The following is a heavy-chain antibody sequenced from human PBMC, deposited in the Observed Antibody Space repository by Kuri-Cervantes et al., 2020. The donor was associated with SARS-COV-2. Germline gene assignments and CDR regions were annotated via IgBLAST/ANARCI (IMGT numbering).Heavy chain of an antibody. V-gene: IGHV3-30*07. CDR1: GFTFSSYV. CDR2: ISYDGSNK. D-gene: IGHD2-8*01. CDR3: ARAYCTRTFCYIES. J-gene: IGHJ4*02. Sequence: GESLKISCVASGFTFSSYVMHWVRQAPGKGLGWVALISYDGSNKYYADSVKGRLTVSRDNGKNTLYLQMVSLRAEDTAVYYCARAYCTRTFCYIESWGQGTLVTVSS.